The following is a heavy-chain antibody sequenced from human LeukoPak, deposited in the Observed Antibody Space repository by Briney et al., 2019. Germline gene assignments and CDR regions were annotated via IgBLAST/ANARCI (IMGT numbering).Heavy chain of an antibody. CDR2: ISSSSSYI. Sequence: GGSLSLSCAASGFTFSSYSMNWVRQAPGKGLEWVSSISSSSSYIYYADSVKGRFTISRDNAKNSLYLQMNSLRAEDTAVYYCARDYNYYYSSGYYRWLDPWGQGTLVTVSS. D-gene: IGHD3-22*01. V-gene: IGHV3-21*01. CDR3: ARDYNYYYSSGYYRWLDP. J-gene: IGHJ5*02. CDR1: GFTFSSYS.